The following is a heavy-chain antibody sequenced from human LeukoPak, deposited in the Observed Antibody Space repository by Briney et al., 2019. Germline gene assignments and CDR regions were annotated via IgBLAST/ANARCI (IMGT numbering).Heavy chain of an antibody. D-gene: IGHD3-3*01. CDR3: ARSSGPNSITVFGVFTPKFDY. CDR2: ISYDGSNT. CDR1: GFTFNSYA. Sequence: GRSLRLSCAASGFTFNSYAINWVRQAPGKGLEWVAFISYDGSNTYYADSVKGRFTISRDNSKNMLYLQMNSLRAEDTAVYYCARSSGPNSITVFGVFTPKFDYWGQGTLVTVSS. J-gene: IGHJ4*02. V-gene: IGHV3-30-3*01.